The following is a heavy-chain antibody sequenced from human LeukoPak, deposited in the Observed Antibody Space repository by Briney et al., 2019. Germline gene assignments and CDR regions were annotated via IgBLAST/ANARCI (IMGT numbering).Heavy chain of an antibody. CDR3: ARVWTGQWPPHYYYMDV. CDR2: ISSSGGTI. CDR1: GFTFSDYY. D-gene: IGHD6-19*01. V-gene: IGHV3-11*04. J-gene: IGHJ6*03. Sequence: GGSLRLSCAASGFTFSDYYMSWIRQAPGKGLEWVSYISSSGGTIDYADSVKGRFTISRDNAKNSLFLQMNSLRAEDTAVYYCARVWTGQWPPHYYYMDVWGKGTTVTVSS.